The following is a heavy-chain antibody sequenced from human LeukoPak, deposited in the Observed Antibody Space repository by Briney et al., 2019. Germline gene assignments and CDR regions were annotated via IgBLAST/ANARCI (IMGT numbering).Heavy chain of an antibody. J-gene: IGHJ4*02. CDR2: ISSSSSTI. CDR3: ARHPDYCSSTSCYLFDY. Sequence: GESLRLSCAASGFTFSSYSMDWVRQAPGKGLEWVSYISSSSSTIYYADSVKGRFTISRDNAKNSLYLQMNSLRAEDTAVYYCARHPDYCSSTSCYLFDYWGQGTLVTVSS. D-gene: IGHD2-2*01. V-gene: IGHV3-48*01. CDR1: GFTFSSYS.